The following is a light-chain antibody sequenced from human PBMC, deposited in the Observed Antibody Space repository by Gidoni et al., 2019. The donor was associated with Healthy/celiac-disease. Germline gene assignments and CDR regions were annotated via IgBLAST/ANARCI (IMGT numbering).Light chain of an antibody. CDR2: KDS. Sequence: RITCSGDALPKQYAYWYQQKPGQAPVLVIYKDSERPSGIPERFSGSSSGTTVTLTISGVQAEDEADYYCQSADSSGTYYVFGTGTKVTVL. CDR1: ALPKQY. CDR3: QSADSSGTYYV. J-gene: IGLJ1*01. V-gene: IGLV3-25*03.